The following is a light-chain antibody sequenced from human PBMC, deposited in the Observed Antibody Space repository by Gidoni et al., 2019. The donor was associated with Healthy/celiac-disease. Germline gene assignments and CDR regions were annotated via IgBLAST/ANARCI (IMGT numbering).Light chain of an antibody. CDR2: DAS. CDR1: QDISNY. V-gene: IGKV1-33*01. J-gene: IGKJ5*01. CDR3: QKYDNLRIT. Sequence: DIRMTQSPSSLSASVGDRVTITCQASQDISNYLNWYQQKPGKAPKLLIYDASNLETGVPSRFSGSGSGTDLTFTISSLQPEDIATYYCQKYDNLRITFGQGTRLEIK.